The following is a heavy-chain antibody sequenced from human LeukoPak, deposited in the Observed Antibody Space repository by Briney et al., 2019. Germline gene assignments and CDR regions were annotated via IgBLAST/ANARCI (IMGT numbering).Heavy chain of an antibody. J-gene: IGHJ4*02. D-gene: IGHD2-8*01. V-gene: IGHV4-34*01. CDR3: ARGVLDPYYFDY. CDR2: INHSGST. CDR1: GGSFSGYY. Sequence: SETLSLTCAVYGGSFSGYYWSWIRQPPGKGLEWIGEINHSGSTNYNPSLKSRVTISVDTSKNQFSLKLCSVTAADTAVCYCARGVLDPYYFDYWGQGTLVSVSS.